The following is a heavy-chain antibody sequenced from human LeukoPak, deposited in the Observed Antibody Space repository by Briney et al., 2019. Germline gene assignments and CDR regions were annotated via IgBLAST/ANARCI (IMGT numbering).Heavy chain of an antibody. Sequence: GGSLRLSCAASGFTVSSNYMSWVRQAPGKGLEWVSVIYSGGSTYYADSVKGRFTISRDNSKNTLYLQMGSLRAEDMAVYYCARGYSRSGFDYWGQGTLVTVSS. V-gene: IGHV3-66*01. CDR1: GFTVSSNY. D-gene: IGHD6-13*01. CDR2: IYSGGST. CDR3: ARGYSRSGFDY. J-gene: IGHJ4*02.